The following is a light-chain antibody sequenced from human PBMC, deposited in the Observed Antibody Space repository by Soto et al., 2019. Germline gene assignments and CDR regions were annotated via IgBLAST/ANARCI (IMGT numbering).Light chain of an antibody. Sequence: EIVLTQSPATLSLSPGERATLSCRASQSVSSYLAWYQQKPGQAPRLLIFDAFNRATGIPARFSGSGSGTDFTLTISSLEPEDFAVYYCQLRSDWPSWTFGQGT. CDR2: DAF. J-gene: IGKJ1*01. CDR1: QSVSSY. CDR3: QLRSDWPSWT. V-gene: IGKV3-11*01.